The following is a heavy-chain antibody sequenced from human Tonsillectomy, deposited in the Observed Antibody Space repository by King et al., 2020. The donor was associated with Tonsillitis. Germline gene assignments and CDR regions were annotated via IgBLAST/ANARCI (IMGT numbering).Heavy chain of an antibody. V-gene: IGHV3-48*01. J-gene: IGHJ4*02. CDR2: ISSSSSTI. CDR3: ARDLTICSSTSCYLDY. CDR1: GFTFSSYS. Sequence: VQLVESGGGLVQPGGSLRLSCAASGFTFSSYSMNWVRQAPGKGLEWVSYISSSSSTIYYADSVKGRFTISRDNAKNSLYLQMNSLRAEDTAVYYCARDLTICSSTSCYLDYWGQGTLVTVSS. D-gene: IGHD2-2*01.